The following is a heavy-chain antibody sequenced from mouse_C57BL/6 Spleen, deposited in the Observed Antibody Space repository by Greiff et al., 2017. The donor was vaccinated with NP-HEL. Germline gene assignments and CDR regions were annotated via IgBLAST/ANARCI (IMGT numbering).Heavy chain of an antibody. D-gene: IGHD2-4*01. J-gene: IGHJ3*01. V-gene: IGHV5-17*01. Sequence: EVQRVESGGGLVKPGGSLKLSCAASGFTFSDYGMHWVRQAPEKGLEWVAYISSGSSTIYYADTVKGRFTISRDNAKNTLFLQMTSLRSEDTAMYYCARSCPLYDYDWFAYWGQGTLVTVSA. CDR3: ARSCPLYDYDWFAY. CDR1: GFTFSDYG. CDR2: ISSGSSTI.